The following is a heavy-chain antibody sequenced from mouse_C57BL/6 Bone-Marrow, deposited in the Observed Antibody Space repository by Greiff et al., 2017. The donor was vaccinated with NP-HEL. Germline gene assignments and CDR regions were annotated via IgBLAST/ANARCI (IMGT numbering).Heavy chain of an antibody. CDR3: TTTFATVVAPDY. D-gene: IGHD1-1*01. CDR2: IDPENGDT. V-gene: IGHV14-4*01. Sequence: EVQLVESGAELVRPGASVKLSCTASGFNIKDDYMHWVKQRPEQGLEWIGWIDPENGDTEYASKFQGKATITADTSSNTAYLQLSSLTSEDTAVYYCTTTFATVVAPDYWGQGTTLTVSS. CDR1: GFNIKDDY. J-gene: IGHJ2*01.